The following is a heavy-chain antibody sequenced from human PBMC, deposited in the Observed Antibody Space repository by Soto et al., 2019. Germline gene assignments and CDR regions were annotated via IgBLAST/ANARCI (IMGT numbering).Heavy chain of an antibody. CDR3: AKGSEFSNSYTLDFDF. Sequence: GSLRLSCAASGFTFSSYAMSWVRQAPGRGLEWVSIISGNGGSTYYAASVKGRFTISRDNTKNTLYPQMDSLIAEDTAVYYCAKGSEFSNSYTLDFDFWGQGALVTAPQ. J-gene: IGHJ4*02. CDR1: GFTFSSYA. D-gene: IGHD6-6*01. V-gene: IGHV3-23*01. CDR2: ISGNGGST.